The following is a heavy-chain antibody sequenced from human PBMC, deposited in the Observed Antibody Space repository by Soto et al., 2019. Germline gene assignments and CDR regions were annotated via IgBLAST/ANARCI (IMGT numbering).Heavy chain of an antibody. CDR2: INHSGST. V-gene: IGHV4-34*01. CDR3: ARVATTSTARGFLDY. Sequence: SETLSLTCAVYGGSFSGYYWSWIRQPPGKGLEWIGEINHSGSTNYNPSLKSRVTISVDTSKNQFSLKLSSVTAADTAVYYCARVATTSTARGFLDYWGQGTLVTVSS. D-gene: IGHD5-12*01. CDR1: GGSFSGYY. J-gene: IGHJ4*02.